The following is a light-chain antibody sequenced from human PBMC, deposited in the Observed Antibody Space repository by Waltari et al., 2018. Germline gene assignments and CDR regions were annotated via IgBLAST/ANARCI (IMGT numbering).Light chain of an antibody. CDR1: QSVLYRSNNTNY. V-gene: IGKV4-1*01. J-gene: IGKJ1*01. CDR3: QQYYTTPWA. CDR2: WAS. Sequence: DIVMTQSPDSLAVSLGERATIYCKLSQSVLYRSNNTNYLAWYQQNPGQPPKLLIYWASTRESGVPDRFTGSGSGTDFTLTISSLQAEDVAVYYCQQYYTTPWAFGQGTKVEIK.